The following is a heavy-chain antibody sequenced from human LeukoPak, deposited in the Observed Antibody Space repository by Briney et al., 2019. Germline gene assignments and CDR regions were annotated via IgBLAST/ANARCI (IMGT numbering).Heavy chain of an antibody. Sequence: ASVKVSCKASGYTFTSYDINWVRQATGQGLEWMGWMNPNSGNAGYAQKFQGRVTMTRNTSISTAYMELSSLRSEDTAVYYCARVYYDSSGYYGFDYWGQGTLVTVSS. CDR3: ARVYYDSSGYYGFDY. D-gene: IGHD3-22*01. CDR2: MNPNSGNA. V-gene: IGHV1-8*01. J-gene: IGHJ4*02. CDR1: GYTFTSYD.